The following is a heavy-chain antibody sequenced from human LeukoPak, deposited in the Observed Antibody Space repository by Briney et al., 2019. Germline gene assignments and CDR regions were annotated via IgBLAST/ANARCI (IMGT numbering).Heavy chain of an antibody. V-gene: IGHV4-34*01. Sequence: KTSETLSLTCAVYGGSFRVYYCSWIRQPPGEGLGWSGEITHSVSTNYNPSLKSRVTISLDTPKNQLSLKLNYVTAADTAVYYCARRQYYDFWSAVFTRDDRFDYWGQGTLVPVSS. J-gene: IGHJ4*02. CDR3: ARRQYYDFWSAVFTRDDRFDY. D-gene: IGHD3-3*01. CDR2: ITHSVST. CDR1: GGSFRVYY.